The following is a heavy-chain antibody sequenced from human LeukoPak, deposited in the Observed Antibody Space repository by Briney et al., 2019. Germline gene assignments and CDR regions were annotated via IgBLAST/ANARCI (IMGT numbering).Heavy chain of an antibody. Sequence: GESLKISCEASGYTFTNYWIAWMRQMPGKGLEWMGSVYPGDSDVRYSPSFIGRVTLSDDKSISIVHLQWSSLEASDTAIYYCARRSGTYSKAYDSWGQGTLATVSS. J-gene: IGHJ5*01. D-gene: IGHD1-26*01. V-gene: IGHV5-51*01. CDR2: VYPGDSDV. CDR3: ARRSGTYSKAYDS. CDR1: GYTFTNYW.